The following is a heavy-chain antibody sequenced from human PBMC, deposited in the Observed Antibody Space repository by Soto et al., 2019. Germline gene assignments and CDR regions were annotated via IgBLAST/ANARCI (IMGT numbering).Heavy chain of an antibody. CDR3: ARDDSSGYYIDY. J-gene: IGHJ4*02. CDR1: GFTFSSYG. V-gene: IGHV3-33*01. D-gene: IGHD3-22*01. Sequence: ESGGGVIQPGRSLRLSCAASGFTFSSYGMHWVRQAPGKGLEWVAVIWYDGSNKYYADSVKGRFTISRDNSKNTLYLQMNSLRAEDTAVYYCARDDSSGYYIDYWGQGTLVTVSS. CDR2: IWYDGSNK.